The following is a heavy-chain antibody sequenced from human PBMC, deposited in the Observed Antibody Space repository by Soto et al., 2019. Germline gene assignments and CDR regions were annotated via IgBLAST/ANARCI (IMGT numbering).Heavy chain of an antibody. V-gene: IGHV4-59*12. CDR1: GGSISSYY. CDR3: ARDKITGLFDY. Sequence: PSETLSLTCTVSGGSISSYYWSWIRQPPGKGLEWIGYIYYSASTNYSPSLKSRVTISVDTSKNQFSLNLSSVTAADTAVYYCARDKITGLFDYWGQGTLVTVSS. D-gene: IGHD2-8*02. CDR2: IYYSAST. J-gene: IGHJ4*02.